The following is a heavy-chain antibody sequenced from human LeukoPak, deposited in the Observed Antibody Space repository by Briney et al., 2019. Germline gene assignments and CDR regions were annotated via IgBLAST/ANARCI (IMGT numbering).Heavy chain of an antibody. CDR1: GFTFSSHG. J-gene: IGHJ4*02. D-gene: IGHD3-10*01. Sequence: GRSLRLSCAASGFTFSSHGMHWVRQAPGKGLEWVAVISYDGSNKYYADSVKGRFTISRDNSKNTLYLQMNSLRAEDTAVYYCAKEGEFSVTLDYWGQGTLVTVSS. CDR2: ISYDGSNK. V-gene: IGHV3-30*18. CDR3: AKEGEFSVTLDY.